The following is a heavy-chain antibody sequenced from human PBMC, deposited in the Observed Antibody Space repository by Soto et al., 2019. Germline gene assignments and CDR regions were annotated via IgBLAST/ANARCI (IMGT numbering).Heavy chain of an antibody. CDR2: IYPGDSDT. Sequence: GESLKISCKGSGYSFTSYWIGCVRQMPGKGLEWMGIIYPGDSDTRYSPSFQGQVTISADKSISTAYLQWSSLKASDTAMYYCARPSDYYDSSGYYGVLEYWGQGTLVTVSS. CDR3: ARPSDYYDSSGYYGVLEY. CDR1: GYSFTSYW. D-gene: IGHD3-22*01. J-gene: IGHJ4*02. V-gene: IGHV5-51*01.